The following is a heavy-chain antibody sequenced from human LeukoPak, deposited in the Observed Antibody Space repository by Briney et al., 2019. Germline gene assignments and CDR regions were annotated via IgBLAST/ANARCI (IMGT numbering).Heavy chain of an antibody. V-gene: IGHV4-59*01. CDR3: ARVVSSWFDP. CDR1: XXSISGYX. D-gene: IGHD2-21*01. CDR2: VYSSGST. J-gene: IGHJ5*02. Sequence: PSETLSLTCTVSXXSISGYXXXWIRQPPXXXLEWIGYVYSSGSTHYNPSLKSRVAISVDTSKNQFSLKLSSVTAADTALYYCARVVSSWFDPWGQGTLVTVSS.